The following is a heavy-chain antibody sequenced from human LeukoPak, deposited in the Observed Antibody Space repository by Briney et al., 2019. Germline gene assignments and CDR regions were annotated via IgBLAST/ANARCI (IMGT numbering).Heavy chain of an antibody. CDR1: GFTFSSYW. CDR2: IDTGGSNT. CDR3: ARDQGGSGPTTYDA. D-gene: IGHD6-19*01. V-gene: IGHV3-74*01. J-gene: IGHJ5*02. Sequence: PGGSLRLSCGASGFTFSSYWMHWVRQAPGKGLVWVSRIDTGGSNTIYADSVKGRFTISRDNAKNTLYLQMNSLRVDDTAVYYCARDQGGSGPTTYDAWGQGILVTVSS.